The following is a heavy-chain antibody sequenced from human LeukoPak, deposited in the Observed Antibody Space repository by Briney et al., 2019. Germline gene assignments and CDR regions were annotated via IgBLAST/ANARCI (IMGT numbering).Heavy chain of an antibody. CDR3: AGDNSLWFGETVFDY. CDR2: INPNSGGT. V-gene: IGHV1-2*02. Sequence: GASVKVSCKASGYTFTGYYMHWVRQAPGQGLEWMGWINPNSGGTNYAQKFQGRVTMTRDTSISTAYMELSRLRSDDTAVYYCAGDNSLWFGETVFDYWGQGTLVTVSS. CDR1: GYTFTGYY. D-gene: IGHD3-10*01. J-gene: IGHJ4*02.